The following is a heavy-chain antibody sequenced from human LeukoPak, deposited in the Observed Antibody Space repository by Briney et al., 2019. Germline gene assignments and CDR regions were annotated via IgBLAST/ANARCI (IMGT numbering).Heavy chain of an antibody. CDR3: LLENDYSNRIDY. V-gene: IGHV1-69*13. J-gene: IGHJ4*02. CDR2: IIPIFGTA. Sequence: GASVKVSCKASGGTFSSYAISWVRQAPGQGLEWMGGIIPIFGTANYAQKFQGRVTITADESTSTAYMELSSLRSEDTAVYYCLLENDYSNRIDYWGQGTLSPSPQ. D-gene: IGHD4-11*01. CDR1: GGTFSSYA.